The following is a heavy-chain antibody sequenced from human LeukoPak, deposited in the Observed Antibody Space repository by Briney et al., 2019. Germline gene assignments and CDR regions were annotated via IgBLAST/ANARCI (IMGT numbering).Heavy chain of an antibody. CDR2: INHSGST. Sequence: SETLSLTCAVYGGSFSGYYWSWIRQPPGKGLEWIGEINHSGSTNYNPSLKSRVTISVDTSKNQFSLKLSSVTAADTAVYYCARRRPYDFWSGYYRPLGYYYYMDVWGKGTTVTVSS. V-gene: IGHV4-34*01. J-gene: IGHJ6*03. D-gene: IGHD3-3*01. CDR3: ARRRPYDFWSGYYRPLGYYYYMDV. CDR1: GGSFSGYY.